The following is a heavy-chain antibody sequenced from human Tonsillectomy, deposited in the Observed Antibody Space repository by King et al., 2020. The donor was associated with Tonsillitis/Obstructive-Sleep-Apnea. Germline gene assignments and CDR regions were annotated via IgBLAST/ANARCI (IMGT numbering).Heavy chain of an antibody. D-gene: IGHD5-12*01. CDR3: ARLRRPLQEDSGYGHDYYYYYMDV. J-gene: IGHJ6*03. Sequence: VQLVESGAEVKKPGESLRISCKGSGYSFTIYWITWVRQMPGKGLEWMGRIDPSDSYTNYSPSFQGHVTISADKSINTAYLQWSSLKASDTAMYYCARLRRPLQEDSGYGHDYYYYYMDVWGKGTTVTVSS. CDR1: GYSFTIYW. V-gene: IGHV5-10-1*01. CDR2: IDPSDSYT.